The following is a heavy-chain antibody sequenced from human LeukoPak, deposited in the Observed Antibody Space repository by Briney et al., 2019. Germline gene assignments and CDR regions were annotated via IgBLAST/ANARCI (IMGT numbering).Heavy chain of an antibody. CDR3: ARDFVRFGELPSLPSFDP. Sequence: ASVKVSCKASGYTFTSYGISWVRQAPGQGLEWMGWISAYNGNTNYAQKLQGRVTMTTDTSTSTAYMELRSLRSDDTAVYYCARDFVRFGELPSLPSFDPWGQGTLVTVSS. V-gene: IGHV1-18*04. CDR2: ISAYNGNT. CDR1: GYTFTSYG. D-gene: IGHD3-10*01. J-gene: IGHJ5*02.